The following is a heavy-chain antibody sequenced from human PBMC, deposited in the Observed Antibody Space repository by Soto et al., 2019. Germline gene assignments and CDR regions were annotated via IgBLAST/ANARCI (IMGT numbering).Heavy chain of an antibody. V-gene: IGHV3-74*01. Sequence: GGSLRLSCAASGFTFSSYWMHWVRQAPGKGLVWVSRINSDGSSTSYADSVKGRFTISRDNAKNTLYLQMNSLRAEATAVYYYARPIAAAGTSYYYYGMDVWGQGTTVTVSS. D-gene: IGHD6-13*01. CDR1: GFTFSSYW. CDR3: ARPIAAAGTSYYYYGMDV. CDR2: INSDGSST. J-gene: IGHJ6*02.